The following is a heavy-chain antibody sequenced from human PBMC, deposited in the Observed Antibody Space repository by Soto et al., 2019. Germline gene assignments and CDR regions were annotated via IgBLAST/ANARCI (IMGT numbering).Heavy chain of an antibody. CDR2: LNPHSGKT. CDR1: GYTFTIHD. V-gene: IGHV1-8*01. Sequence: GSVKVTCKASGYTFTIHDIHWVRQAPGQGLEWMAGLNPHSGKTAYAQKFQGRLTMTGNASKSTAYMELSSLRSEDTAMYYCARVSSIAARRSFDSWGQGTLVTVSS. CDR3: ARVSSIAARRSFDS. J-gene: IGHJ4*02. D-gene: IGHD6-6*01.